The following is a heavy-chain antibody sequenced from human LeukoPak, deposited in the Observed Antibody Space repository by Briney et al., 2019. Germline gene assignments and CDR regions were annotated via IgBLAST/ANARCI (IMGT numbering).Heavy chain of an antibody. J-gene: IGHJ4*02. CDR3: ARGRSGWYGGGDY. CDR1: GGSFSGYY. CDR2: INHSGST. D-gene: IGHD6-19*01. Sequence: SETLSLTCAVYGGSFSGYYWSWIRQPPGKGLEWIGEINHSGSTNYNPSLKSRVTISVDTSKNQFSLKLSSVTAADTAVNYCARGRSGWYGGGDYWGQGTLVTVSS. V-gene: IGHV4-34*01.